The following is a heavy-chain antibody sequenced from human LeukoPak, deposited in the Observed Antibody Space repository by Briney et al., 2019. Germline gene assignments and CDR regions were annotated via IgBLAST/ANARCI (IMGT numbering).Heavy chain of an antibody. CDR3: ARTHCSSTSCYPYFDY. CDR1: GYTFTGYY. CDR2: INPNSGGT. D-gene: IGHD2-2*01. Sequence: ASVKGSCKASGYTFTGYYMHWVRQAPGQGLEWMGWINPNSGGTNYAQKFQGRVTMTRDTSISTAYMELSRLRSDDTAVYYCARTHCSSTSCYPYFDYWGQGTLVTVSS. V-gene: IGHV1-2*02. J-gene: IGHJ4*02.